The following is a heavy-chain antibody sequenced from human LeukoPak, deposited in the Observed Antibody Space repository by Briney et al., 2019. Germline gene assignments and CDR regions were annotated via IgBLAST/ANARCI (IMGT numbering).Heavy chain of an antibody. V-gene: IGHV3-48*03. J-gene: IGHJ3*02. CDR1: GFIFSSYE. CDR2: ISSSGSTI. CDR3: ARDRRSSGWWNAFDI. Sequence: GGSLRLSCAVSGFIFSSYEMNWVRQAPGKGLDWVSYISSSGSTIHYADSVKGRLTISRDNAKNSLYLQMNSLRAEDTAVYYCARDRRSSGWWNAFDIWGQGTMVTVSS. D-gene: IGHD6-19*01.